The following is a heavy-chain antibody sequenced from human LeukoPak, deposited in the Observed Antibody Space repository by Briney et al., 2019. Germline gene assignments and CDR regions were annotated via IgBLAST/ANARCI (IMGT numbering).Heavy chain of an antibody. J-gene: IGHJ4*02. Sequence: ASVKVSCKASGYTFTSYYMNWVRQAPGQGLEWMGMINPSAGSTSYAQKFQGRVTMTRDTSTSTVYMELSSLKSEDTAVYYCARDNAAFTATTSGYWGQGTLVTVSS. CDR2: INPSAGST. D-gene: IGHD4-11*01. CDR3: ARDNAAFTATTSGY. CDR1: GYTFTSYY. V-gene: IGHV1-46*01.